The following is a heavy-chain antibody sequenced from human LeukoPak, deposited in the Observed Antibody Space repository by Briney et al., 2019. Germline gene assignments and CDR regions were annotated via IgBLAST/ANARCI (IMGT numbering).Heavy chain of an antibody. Sequence: SETLSLTCTVSGGSISSSSYYWGWIRQPPGKGLEWIGSIYYSGSTYYNPSLKSRVTISVDTSKNQFSLKLSSVTAADTAVYYCAVEYCSSTSCYYFVYWGQGTLVTVSS. D-gene: IGHD2-2*01. CDR1: GGSISSSSYY. V-gene: IGHV4-39*01. CDR3: AVEYCSSTSCYYFVY. J-gene: IGHJ4*02. CDR2: IYYSGST.